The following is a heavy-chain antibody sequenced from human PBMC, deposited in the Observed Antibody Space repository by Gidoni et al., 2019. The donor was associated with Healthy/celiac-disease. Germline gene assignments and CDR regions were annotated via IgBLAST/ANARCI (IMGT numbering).Heavy chain of an antibody. Sequence: EVQLVESGGGLVKPGGSLRLSCAASVVTFSSYIMNWVRQAPGKGLEWVSSISGSSSYIYYADSVKGRFTISRDNAKNSLYLQMNSLRAEDTAVYYCARAREVPGVWIVAPFDYWGQGTLVTVSS. CDR2: ISGSSSYI. CDR3: ARAREVPGVWIVAPFDY. V-gene: IGHV3-21*01. CDR1: VVTFSSYI. J-gene: IGHJ4*02. D-gene: IGHD5-12*01.